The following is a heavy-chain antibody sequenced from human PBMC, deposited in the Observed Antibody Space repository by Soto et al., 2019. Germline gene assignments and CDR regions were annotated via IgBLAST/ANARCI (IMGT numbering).Heavy chain of an antibody. Sequence: GGSLRLSCAASGFTFSSYWMSWVRQAPGKGLEWVANIKQDGSEKYYVDSVKGRFTISRDNAKNSLYLQMNSLRAEDTAVYYCARSEYYYDSSGYNRGYYFDYWGQGT. CDR3: ARSEYYYDSSGYNRGYYFDY. V-gene: IGHV3-7*04. CDR1: GFTFSSYW. D-gene: IGHD3-22*01. J-gene: IGHJ4*02. CDR2: IKQDGSEK.